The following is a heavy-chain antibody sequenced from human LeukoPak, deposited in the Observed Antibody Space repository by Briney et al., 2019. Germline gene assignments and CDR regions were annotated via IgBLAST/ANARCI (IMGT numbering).Heavy chain of an antibody. CDR2: ISGSGGST. CDR1: GFTFSSYA. V-gene: IGHV3-23*01. J-gene: IGHJ4*02. CDR3: AKDYQGRWLVYFDY. D-gene: IGHD6-19*01. Sequence: PGGSLRLSCAASGFTFSSYAMSWVRQAPGKGLEWVSAISGSGGSTYYADSVKGQFTISRDNSKNTLYLQMNSLRAEDTAVYYCAKDYQGRWLVYFDYCGQGTLVTVSS.